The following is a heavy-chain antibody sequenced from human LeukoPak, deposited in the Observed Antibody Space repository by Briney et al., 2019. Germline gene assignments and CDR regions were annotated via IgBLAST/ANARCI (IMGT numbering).Heavy chain of an antibody. Sequence: SETLSLTCTVSGGSISSSTYYWGWIRQPPGKGLEWIGSIYYSGSTYYNPSLKSRVTISVGMSKNQFSLSSVTAADTAVYYCARHSRGPAAGPAFDYWGQGILVTVSS. CDR1: GGSISSSTYY. V-gene: IGHV4-39*01. CDR3: ARHSRGPAAGPAFDY. CDR2: IYYSGST. D-gene: IGHD6-13*01. J-gene: IGHJ4*02.